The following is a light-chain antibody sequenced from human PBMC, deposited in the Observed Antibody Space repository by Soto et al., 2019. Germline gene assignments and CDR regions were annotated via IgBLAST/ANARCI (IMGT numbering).Light chain of an antibody. CDR2: DVS. CDR1: SSDVGGYNY. CDR3: SSYTSSRTLGV. J-gene: IGLJ1*01. Sequence: QSALTQPASVCGSPGQSITISCTGTSSDVGGYNYVSWYQQHPGKAPKLMIYDVSNRPSGVSNRFSGSKSGNTASLTISGLQAEDEADYYCSSYTSSRTLGVLGTGNKVTVL. V-gene: IGLV2-14*01.